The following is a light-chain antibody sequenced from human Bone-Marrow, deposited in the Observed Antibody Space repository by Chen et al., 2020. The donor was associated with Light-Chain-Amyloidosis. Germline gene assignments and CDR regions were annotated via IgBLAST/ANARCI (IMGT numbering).Light chain of an antibody. V-gene: IGKV1-5*03. Sequence: DIQMTQSPSTLFASVGDRVTLTCRASQSLSSWLAWYQQKPGKAPKLLIYRASSLESGVPTRFGGSESGTEFTLTISGLQPDDLATYFCQQYDGYSRTFSQGTKVEIK. CDR2: RAS. CDR3: QQYDGYSRT. CDR1: QSLSSW. J-gene: IGKJ1*01.